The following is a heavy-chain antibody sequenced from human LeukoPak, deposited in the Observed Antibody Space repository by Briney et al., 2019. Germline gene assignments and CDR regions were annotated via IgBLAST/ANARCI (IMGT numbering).Heavy chain of an antibody. J-gene: IGHJ6*02. Sequence: SVKVSCKASGGTFSSYAISWVRQAPGQGLEWMGGIIPIFGTANYAQKFQGRVTITADESTSTAYMELSSLRSEDTAVYYCARGGASWGLNYYYYGMDVWGQGTTVTVSS. V-gene: IGHV1-69*13. CDR1: GGTFSSYA. CDR3: ARGGASWGLNYYYYGMDV. CDR2: IIPIFGTA. D-gene: IGHD7-27*01.